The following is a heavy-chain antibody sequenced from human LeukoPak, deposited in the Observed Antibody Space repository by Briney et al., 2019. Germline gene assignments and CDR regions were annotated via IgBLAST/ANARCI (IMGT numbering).Heavy chain of an antibody. J-gene: IGHJ4*02. CDR1: GFTFTDYY. CDR2: IHPTSGVT. Sequence: ASVKVSCKASGFTFTDYYIHWVRQAPGQGLEWMGSIHPTSGVTKYAQKFQGRVTVTRDTSISATYMELSRLTSDDTAVYYCARDPPAAGSTGFDFRGQGTLVTVSS. CDR3: ARDPPAAGSTGFDF. V-gene: IGHV1-2*02. D-gene: IGHD6-13*01.